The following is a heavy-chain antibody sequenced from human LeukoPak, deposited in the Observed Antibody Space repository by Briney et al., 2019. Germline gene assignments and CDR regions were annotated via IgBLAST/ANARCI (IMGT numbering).Heavy chain of an antibody. CDR2: IYYSGST. V-gene: IGHV4-59*01. J-gene: IGHJ3*02. Sequence: SETLSLTCTVSGGSISSYYWSWIRQPPGKGLEWIGYIYYSGSTNYNPSLKSRVTISVDTSKNQFSLKLSSVTAADTAVYYCARGSGGDILTGYYWGAFDIWGQGTMVTVSS. CDR1: GGSISSYY. D-gene: IGHD3-9*01. CDR3: ARGSGGDILTGYYWGAFDI.